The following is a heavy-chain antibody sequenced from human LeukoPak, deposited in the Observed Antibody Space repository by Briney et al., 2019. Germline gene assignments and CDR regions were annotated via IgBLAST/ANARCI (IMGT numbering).Heavy chain of an antibody. D-gene: IGHD1-26*01. CDR1: GFTFSSYS. J-gene: IGHJ4*02. CDR2: ISSSSSYI. V-gene: IGHV3-21*01. Sequence: GGSLRLSCAASGFTFSSYSMNWVRQAPGKGLEWVSSISSSSSYIYCADSVKGRFTISRDNAKNSLYLQMNSLRAEDTAVYYCARGRYSGSYLDYWGQGTLVTVSS. CDR3: ARGRYSGSYLDY.